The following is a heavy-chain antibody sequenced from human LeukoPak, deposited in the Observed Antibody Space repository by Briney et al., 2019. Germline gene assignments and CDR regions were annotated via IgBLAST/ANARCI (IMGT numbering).Heavy chain of an antibody. J-gene: IGHJ4*02. CDR1: GFIFSSNY. D-gene: IGHD6-19*01. CDR2: IYSGGGT. Sequence: GGSLRLSCVASGFIFSSNYMTWVRQAPGKGLEWVSVIYSGGGTYYADSVKGRFTVSRGNSKNTLYLQMNSLRVEDTAVYYCARAPTSDWYWDYWGQGTQVTVSS. CDR3: ARAPTSDWYWDY. V-gene: IGHV3-53*01.